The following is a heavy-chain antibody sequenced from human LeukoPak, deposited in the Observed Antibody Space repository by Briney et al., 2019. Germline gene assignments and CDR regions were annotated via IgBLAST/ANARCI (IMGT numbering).Heavy chain of an antibody. Sequence: ASVKGSCKASGYTFTSYDINWVRQATGQGLEWMGWMNPNSGNTGYAQKFQGRVTMTRNTSISTAYMELSSLRSEDTAVYYCARQYYYDSSGYLDWFDPWGQGTLVTVSS. CDR3: ARQYYYDSSGYLDWFDP. V-gene: IGHV1-8*01. J-gene: IGHJ5*02. CDR1: GYTFTSYD. D-gene: IGHD3-22*01. CDR2: MNPNSGNT.